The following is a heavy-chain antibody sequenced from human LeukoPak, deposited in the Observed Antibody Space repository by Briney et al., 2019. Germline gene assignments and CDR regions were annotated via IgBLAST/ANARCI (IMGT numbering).Heavy chain of an antibody. J-gene: IGHJ4*02. V-gene: IGHV3-21*01. CDR2: ISSSSSYI. D-gene: IGHD4-17*01. Sequence: PGGSLRLSCAASGFTFSSYSMSWVRQAPGKGLEWVSSISSSSSYIYYADPVKGRFTISRDNAKNSLYLQMNSLRAEDTAVYYCARAMTTVTNELDYWGQGTLVTVSS. CDR3: ARAMTTVTNELDY. CDR1: GFTFSSYS.